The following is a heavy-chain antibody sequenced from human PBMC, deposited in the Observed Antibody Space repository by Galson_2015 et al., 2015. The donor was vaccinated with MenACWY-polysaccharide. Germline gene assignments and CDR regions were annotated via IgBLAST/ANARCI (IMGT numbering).Heavy chain of an antibody. CDR2: INPNSGGT. CDR1: GYTFTGYY. J-gene: IGHJ3*02. D-gene: IGHD3-22*01. V-gene: IGHV1-2*02. Sequence: SVKVSCKASGYTFTGYYMHWVRQAPGQGLEWMGWINPNSGGTNYAQKFQGRVTITADKSTSTAYMELSSLRSEDTAVYYCARGGYYDSILPGEDDAFDIWVQGTMFTVSS. CDR3: ARGGYYDSILPGEDDAFDI.